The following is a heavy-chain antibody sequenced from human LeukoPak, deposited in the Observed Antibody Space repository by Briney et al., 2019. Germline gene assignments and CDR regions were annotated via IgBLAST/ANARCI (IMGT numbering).Heavy chain of an antibody. V-gene: IGHV1-2*02. CDR2: INTKSGAT. Sequence: ASVTVSFKTSGYVFINYYIHWVRLAPGQGIQWMGWINTKSGATNYAQSLQGRVAFTTDTAISTAFMELSNLRPDDTAIYFCARSVTYNWFDLWGQGTRVTVSS. J-gene: IGHJ5*02. D-gene: IGHD2-21*02. CDR3: ARSVTYNWFDL. CDR1: GYVFINYY.